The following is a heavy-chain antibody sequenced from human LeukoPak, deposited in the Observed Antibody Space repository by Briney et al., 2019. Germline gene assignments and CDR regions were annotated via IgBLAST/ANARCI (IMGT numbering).Heavy chain of an antibody. J-gene: IGHJ4*02. CDR1: GGSISSYY. CDR2: IYYSGST. Sequence: SETLSLTCTVPGGSISSYYWSWIRQPPGKGLEWIGGIYYSGSTYYNPSLKSRVTISVDTSKNQFSLKLSSVTASDTAVYYSARHRRRRYSYGSFDYWGQATLVSVRS. V-gene: IGHV4-59*04. D-gene: IGHD5-18*01. CDR3: ARHRRRRYSYGSFDY.